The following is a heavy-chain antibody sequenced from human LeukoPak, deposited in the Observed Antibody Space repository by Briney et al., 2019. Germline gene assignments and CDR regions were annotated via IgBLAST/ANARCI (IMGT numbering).Heavy chain of an antibody. CDR3: ARDLSSGWSGYYYYGMDV. CDR2: IYSGGST. Sequence: PGGSLRLSCAASGFTVSSNYMNWVRQAPGKGLEWVSVIYSGGSTYYADSVKGRLTISRDNSKNTLYLQMNSLRAEDTAVYYCARDLSSGWSGYYYYGMDVWDQGTTVTVSS. V-gene: IGHV3-66*01. J-gene: IGHJ6*02. D-gene: IGHD6-19*01. CDR1: GFTVSSNY.